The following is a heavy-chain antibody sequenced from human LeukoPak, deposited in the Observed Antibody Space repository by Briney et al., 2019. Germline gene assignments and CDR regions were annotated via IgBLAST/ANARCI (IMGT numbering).Heavy chain of an antibody. CDR1: GFTFSSYA. D-gene: IGHD3-10*01. V-gene: IGHV3-23*01. Sequence: GGSLRLSCAASGFTFSSYAMSWVRQAPGKGLEWVSAISGSGGSTYYADSVKGRFTIFRDNSKNTPYLQMNSLRAEDTAVYYCAKDGFGELTDYWGQGTLVTVSS. CDR3: AKDGFGELTDY. J-gene: IGHJ4*02. CDR2: ISGSGGST.